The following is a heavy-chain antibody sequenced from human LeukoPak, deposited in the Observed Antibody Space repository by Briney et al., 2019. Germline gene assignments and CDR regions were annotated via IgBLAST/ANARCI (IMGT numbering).Heavy chain of an antibody. J-gene: IGHJ4*02. CDR1: GYTFTNYY. Sequence: ASVKVSCKAPGYTFTNYYIHWVRQAPGQGLEWMAIINPSGGSTSHAQKFQGRVTMTRDTSTSTVYMELSSLRSEDTAVYYCARTGGYSYGDSGHFDYWGQGTLVTVSS. CDR3: ARTGGYSYGDSGHFDY. V-gene: IGHV1-46*01. CDR2: INPSGGST. D-gene: IGHD5-18*01.